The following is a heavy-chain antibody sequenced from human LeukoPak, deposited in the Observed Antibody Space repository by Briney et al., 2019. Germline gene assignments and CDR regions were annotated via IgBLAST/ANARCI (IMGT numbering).Heavy chain of an antibody. D-gene: IGHD3-22*01. CDR2: IYSGGST. J-gene: IGHJ4*02. V-gene: IGHV3-53*01. CDR3: ARDPPLGYDSTTGDY. Sequence: PGGSLRLSCAPSGFTVSSNYMSWVRQAPGKGLEWVSVIYSGGSTYYADSVKGRFTISRDNSKNTLYLQMNSLRAEDTAVYYCARDPPLGYDSTTGDYWGQGTLVTVSS. CDR1: GFTVSSNY.